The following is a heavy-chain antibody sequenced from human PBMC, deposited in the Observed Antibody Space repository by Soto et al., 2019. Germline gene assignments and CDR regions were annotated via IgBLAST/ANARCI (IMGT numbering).Heavy chain of an antibody. Sequence: EVQLVESGGGLVQPGGSLRLACAGSGFRVSDYWMHWVRQAPGKGLVCVSRVSNEGSKEYADFVKGRFTLSKDNAKNALYLEMDSLSVEDTALYHGTATPLNVMGVCGQGTKVTVAS. CDR1: GFRVSDYW. V-gene: IGHV3-74*01. CDR3: TATPLNVMGV. CDR2: VSNEGSK. J-gene: IGHJ6*02.